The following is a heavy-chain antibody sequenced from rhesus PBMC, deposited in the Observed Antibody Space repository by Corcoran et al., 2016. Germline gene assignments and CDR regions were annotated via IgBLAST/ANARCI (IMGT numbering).Heavy chain of an antibody. D-gene: IGHD6-43*01. CDR2: ISGRSGRT. V-gene: IGHV4-65*01. Sequence: QVQLQESGPGLVTPSAPLSLTCAVSGGSIRSSTWWSWLLQPPGKGLEWVGYISGRSGRTDYNPALKSRVTISTDTAKNQFSLKLSAVTAADTAVYYCARHPVAAATSYWGQGVLVTVSS. CDR3: ARHPVAAATSY. CDR1: GGSIRSSTW. J-gene: IGHJ4*01.